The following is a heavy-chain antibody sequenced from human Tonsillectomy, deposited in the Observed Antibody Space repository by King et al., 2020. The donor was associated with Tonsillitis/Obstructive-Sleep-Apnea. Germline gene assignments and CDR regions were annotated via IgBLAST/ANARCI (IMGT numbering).Heavy chain of an antibody. J-gene: IGHJ4*02. CDR2: ISYDGSNK. Sequence: VQLVESGGGVVQPGRSLRLSCAASGFTFSSYAMHWVRQAPGKGLEWVAVISYDGSNKYYADSVKGRFTISRDNSKNTLYLQMNSLRAEDTAVYYCARDLGYCSGTSCYRGGFDYWGQGTLVTVSS. CDR3: ARDLGYCSGTSCYRGGFDY. CDR1: GFTFSSYA. D-gene: IGHD2-2*02. V-gene: IGHV3-30*04.